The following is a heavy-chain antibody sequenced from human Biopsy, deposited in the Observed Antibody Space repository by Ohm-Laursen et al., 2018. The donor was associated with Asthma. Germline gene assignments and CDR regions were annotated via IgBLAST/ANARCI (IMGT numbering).Heavy chain of an antibody. CDR1: GYTFTSNA. D-gene: IGHD1-26*01. Sequence: ASVKVSCKASGYTFTSNAIHWMRQAPGQSLEWMAWLNPVNGNTKYSQQFQGRVTITRDTSASTAYMELSSLTSEDTAVFYCARGVGATRYDPWGQGTLVTVSS. CDR3: ARGVGATRYDP. J-gene: IGHJ5*02. V-gene: IGHV1-3*01. CDR2: LNPVNGNT.